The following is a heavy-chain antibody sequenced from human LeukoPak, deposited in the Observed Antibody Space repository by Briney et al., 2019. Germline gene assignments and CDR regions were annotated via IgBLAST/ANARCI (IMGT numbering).Heavy chain of an antibody. CDR3: ARDTRHIVVVTAPDAFDI. D-gene: IGHD2-21*02. J-gene: IGHJ3*02. CDR2: IYYSGGT. CDR1: GGSISSSSYY. Sequence: SETLSLTCTVSGGSISSSSYYWGWIRQPPGKGLEWIGYIYYSGGTNYNPSLKSRVTISVDTSKNQFSLKLSSVTAADTAVYYCARDTRHIVVVTAPDAFDIWGQGTMVTVSS. V-gene: IGHV4-61*01.